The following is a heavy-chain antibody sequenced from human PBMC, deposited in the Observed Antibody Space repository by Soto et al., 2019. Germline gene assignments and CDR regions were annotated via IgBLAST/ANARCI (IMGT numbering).Heavy chain of an antibody. CDR3: ARSRPYYDFWSGYYDP. J-gene: IGHJ5*02. CDR1: GGSISSSSYY. D-gene: IGHD3-3*01. CDR2: IYYSGST. Sequence: SETLSLTCTVSGGSISSSSYYWGWIRQPPGKGLEWIGYIYYSGSTNYNPSLKSRVTISVDTSKNQFSLKLSSVTAADTAVYYCARSRPYYDFWSGYYDPWGQGTLVTVSS. V-gene: IGHV4-61*05.